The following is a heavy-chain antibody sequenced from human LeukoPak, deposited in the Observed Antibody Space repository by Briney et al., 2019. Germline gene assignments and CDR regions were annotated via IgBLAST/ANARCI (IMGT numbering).Heavy chain of an antibody. D-gene: IGHD3-3*01. CDR2: ISYDGSNK. CDR1: GFTFSSYG. CDR3: AKDPEPYDFPSGFDY. Sequence: PGGSLRLSCAASGFTFSSYGMHWVRQAPGKGLEWVAVISYDGSNKYYADSVKGRFTISRDNSKNTLYLQMNSLRAEDTAVYYCAKDPEPYDFPSGFDYWGQGTLVTVSS. V-gene: IGHV3-30*18. J-gene: IGHJ4*02.